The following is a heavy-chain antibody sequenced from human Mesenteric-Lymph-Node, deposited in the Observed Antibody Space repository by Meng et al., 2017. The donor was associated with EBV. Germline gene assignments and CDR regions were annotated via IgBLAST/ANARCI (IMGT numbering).Heavy chain of an antibody. CDR3: AGWSARLEY. V-gene: IGHV2-5*02. CDR1: GFSLSTRGVL. CDR2: VYWDDDK. J-gene: IGHJ4*02. Sequence: HITFKESGPTLLKPPQTLTLTSTFSGFSLSTRGVLVGWIRQPPGQALEWLALVYWDDDKRYSPSLKSRLSITKNTSKNQVVLTMADMDPVDTGTYYCAGWSARLEYWGPGTLVTVSS. D-gene: IGHD3-3*01.